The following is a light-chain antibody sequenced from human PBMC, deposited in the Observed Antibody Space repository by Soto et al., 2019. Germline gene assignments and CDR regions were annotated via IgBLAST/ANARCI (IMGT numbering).Light chain of an antibody. V-gene: IGKV1-33*01. Sequence: EIQMTQSPTSLSTSVGDRVTITCQASQDINNYLNWYQQKPGKAPKLLIYDASNLETGVPTRFSGSGSETDVTCTISSLQPEDMATYYCQHYDNLPSITFGQGTRLDFK. CDR2: DAS. J-gene: IGKJ5*01. CDR3: QHYDNLPSIT. CDR1: QDINNY.